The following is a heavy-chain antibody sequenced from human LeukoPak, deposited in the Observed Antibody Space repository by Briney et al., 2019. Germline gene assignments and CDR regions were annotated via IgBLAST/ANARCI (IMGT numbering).Heavy chain of an antibody. Sequence: GGSLRLSCVVSGFTFSNYWMSWVRQAPGKGLEWVAVIWYDGSNKYYADSVKGRFTISRDNSKNTLYLQMNSLRAEDTAVYHCARDPSGHLDYWGQGTLVTVSS. CDR3: ARDPSGHLDY. J-gene: IGHJ4*02. CDR1: GFTFSNYW. V-gene: IGHV3-33*08. CDR2: IWYDGSNK. D-gene: IGHD6-19*01.